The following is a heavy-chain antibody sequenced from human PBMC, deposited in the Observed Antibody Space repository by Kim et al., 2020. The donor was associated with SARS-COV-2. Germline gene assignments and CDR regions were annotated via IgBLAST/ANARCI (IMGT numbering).Heavy chain of an antibody. J-gene: IGHJ3*02. CDR3: ARDLPSRITVVTDGDAFDI. D-gene: IGHD2-15*01. Sequence: SVKVSCKASGGTFSSYAISWVRQAPGQGLEWMGRIIPIFGTANYAQKFQGRVTITADESTSTAYMELSSLRSEDTAVYYCARDLPSRITVVTDGDAFDIWGQGTMVTVSS. CDR1: GGTFSSYA. V-gene: IGHV1-69*13. CDR2: IIPIFGTA.